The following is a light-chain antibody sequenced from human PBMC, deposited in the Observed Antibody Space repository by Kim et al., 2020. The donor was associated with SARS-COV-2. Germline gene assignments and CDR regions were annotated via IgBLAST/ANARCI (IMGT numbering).Light chain of an antibody. Sequence: EVVVTQSPATLSVSPGERATLSCRASPSVSINLAWYQQKPGQAPRLLIYGASTRATGIPARFSGSGSGTEFTLTISSLQSEDFAVYYCLQYNIWPHTLGQGTNLEIK. V-gene: IGKV3-15*01. CDR2: GAS. CDR3: LQYNIWPHT. CDR1: PSVSIN. J-gene: IGKJ2*01.